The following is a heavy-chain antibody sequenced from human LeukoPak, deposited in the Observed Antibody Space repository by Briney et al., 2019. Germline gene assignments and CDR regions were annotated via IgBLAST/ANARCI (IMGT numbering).Heavy chain of an antibody. CDR3: ARGLDTAMVPFFDY. J-gene: IGHJ4*02. D-gene: IGHD5-18*01. V-gene: IGHV3-48*02. Sequence: GGSLRLSCAASGFTFSSYSMNWVRQAPGKGLEWVSYISSSSSTIYYADSVKGRFTISRDNAKNSLYLQMNSLRDEDTGVYYCARGLDTAMVPFFDYWVQGTLVTVSS. CDR2: ISSSSSTI. CDR1: GFTFSSYS.